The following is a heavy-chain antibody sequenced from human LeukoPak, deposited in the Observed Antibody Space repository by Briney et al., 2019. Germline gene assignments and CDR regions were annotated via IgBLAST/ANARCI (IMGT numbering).Heavy chain of an antibody. CDR3: ASFPYCSSTSCSSP. CDR1: GLTFSDYY. J-gene: IGHJ5*02. D-gene: IGHD2-2*01. CDR2: ISSSSSYT. Sequence: GGSLRLSCAASGLTFSDYYMSWIRQAPGKGLEWVSYISSSSSYTNYADSVKGRFTISRDNAKNSLYLQMNSLRAEDTAVYYCASFPYCSSTSCSSPWGQGTLVTVSS. V-gene: IGHV3-11*03.